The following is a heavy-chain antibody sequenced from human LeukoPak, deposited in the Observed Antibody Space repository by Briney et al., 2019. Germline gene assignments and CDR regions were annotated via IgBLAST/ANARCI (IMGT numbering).Heavy chain of an antibody. Sequence: GGSLRLSCAASEFTFGSYWMTWVRQAPGKGLEWMANINRDGSKNNFVHSVKGRFTISRDNAKNFLYLQMNSLRAEDTAVYFCARDSSPYCGDDCYFDAFDLWGQGTMVTVSS. CDR3: ARDSSPYCGDDCYFDAFDL. D-gene: IGHD2-21*02. CDR2: INRDGSKN. CDR1: EFTFGSYW. V-gene: IGHV3-7*03. J-gene: IGHJ3*01.